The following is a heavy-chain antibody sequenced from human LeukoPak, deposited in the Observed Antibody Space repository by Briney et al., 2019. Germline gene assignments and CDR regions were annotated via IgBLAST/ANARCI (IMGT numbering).Heavy chain of an antibody. CDR1: GFTFTSYG. J-gene: IGHJ4*02. D-gene: IGHD3-22*01. CDR3: VKDGSSSFYYYFDY. Sequence: GGSLRLSCAAPGFTFTSYGMHWVRQAPGKGLEWVAFIRYDGSLQFYTHSVKGRFTVSRDNSKNTLYLQMHSLRAEDTAVYYCVKDGSSSFYYYFDYWGQGALVTVSS. V-gene: IGHV3-30*02. CDR2: IRYDGSLQ.